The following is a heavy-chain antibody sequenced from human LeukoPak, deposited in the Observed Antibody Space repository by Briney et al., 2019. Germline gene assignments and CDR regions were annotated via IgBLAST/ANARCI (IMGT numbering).Heavy chain of an antibody. CDR1: GFAFSSYA. D-gene: IGHD3-22*01. Sequence: PGGSLRLSCTGSGFAFSSYAMSWVRQAPGKGLEWVSTNSEVAINTYYADSVKGRFTISRDNSKNTLYLQMSSLRAEDTAVYYCALRSGYNHFEYWGQGTLVTVSS. CDR2: NSEVAINT. V-gene: IGHV3-23*01. J-gene: IGHJ4*02. CDR3: ALRSGYNHFEY.